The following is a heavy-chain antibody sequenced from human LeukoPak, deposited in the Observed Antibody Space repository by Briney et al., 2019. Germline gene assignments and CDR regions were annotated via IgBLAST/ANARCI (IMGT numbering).Heavy chain of an antibody. D-gene: IGHD1-7*01. CDR2: INPNSGAT. J-gene: IGHJ4*02. CDR1: GYTLSDYY. Sequence: GASVKVSCKTSGYTLSDYYMHWVRQAPGQGLEWMGWINPNSGATTYAENFQGRVITTRDTSISTAYMELTSLRSDDTALYYCARGVLRELRGFDYWGQGTLVTVSS. CDR3: ARGVLRELRGFDY. V-gene: IGHV1-2*02.